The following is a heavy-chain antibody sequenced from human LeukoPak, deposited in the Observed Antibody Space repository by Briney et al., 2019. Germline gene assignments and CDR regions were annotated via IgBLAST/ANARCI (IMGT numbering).Heavy chain of an antibody. CDR3: TRRRKGVLLGESNWFDP. CDR1: GFTFDDYG. Sequence: GGSLRLSCAASGFTFDDYGMSWVRQAPGKGLEWVSVIYSSGSTYYADSVKGRFTISRDNSKNTLYLQMNSLRAEDTAVYYCTRRRKGVLLGESNWFDPWGQGTLVTVSS. CDR2: IYSSGST. J-gene: IGHJ5*02. D-gene: IGHD3-10*01. V-gene: IGHV3-66*04.